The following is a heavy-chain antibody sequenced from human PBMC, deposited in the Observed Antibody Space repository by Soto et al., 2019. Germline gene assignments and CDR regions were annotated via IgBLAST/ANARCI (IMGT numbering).Heavy chain of an antibody. Sequence: PGGSLRLSCAASGFTFSSYGMHWVRQAPGKGLEWVAVISYDGSNKYYADSVKGRFTISRDNSKNTLYLQMNSLRAEDTAVYYCAKELRGSGGPYYFDYWGQGTLVTVSS. CDR2: ISYDGSNK. J-gene: IGHJ4*02. V-gene: IGHV3-30*18. CDR3: AKELRGSGGPYYFDY. D-gene: IGHD6-19*01. CDR1: GFTFSSYG.